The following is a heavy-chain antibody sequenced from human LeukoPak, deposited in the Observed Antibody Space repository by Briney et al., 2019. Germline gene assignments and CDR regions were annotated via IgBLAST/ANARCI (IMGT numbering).Heavy chain of an antibody. J-gene: IGHJ4*02. Sequence: GGSLRLSCAASGFTFSNYDMGWVRQAPGEGLEWVSTISGSGTSTYYTDSVKGRFTISRDNPKNAQYLQMNSLRAEDTAVYNCAKAIAATGRWWIFDYWGQGTLVTVSS. D-gene: IGHD6-13*01. V-gene: IGHV3-23*01. CDR3: AKAIAATGRWWIFDY. CDR2: ISGSGTST. CDR1: GFTFSNYD.